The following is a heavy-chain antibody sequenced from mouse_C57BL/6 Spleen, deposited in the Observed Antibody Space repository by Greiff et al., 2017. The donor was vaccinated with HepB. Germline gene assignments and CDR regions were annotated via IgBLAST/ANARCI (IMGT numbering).Heavy chain of an antibody. Sequence: EVHLVESGGGLVKPGGSLKLSCAASGFTFSDYGMHWVRQAPEKGLEWVAYISSGSSTISYADTVKDRFTISRDNAKNHLFLQMTRLGSEDTAMYYCARKDWLLKYYAMDYWGQGTSVTVSS. J-gene: IGHJ4*01. D-gene: IGHD2-3*01. CDR2: ISSGSSTI. V-gene: IGHV5-17*01. CDR3: ARKDWLLKYYAMDY. CDR1: GFTFSDYG.